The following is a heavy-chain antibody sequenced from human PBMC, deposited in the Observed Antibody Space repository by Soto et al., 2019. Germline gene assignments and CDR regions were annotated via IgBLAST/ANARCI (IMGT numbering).Heavy chain of an antibody. D-gene: IGHD3-22*01. V-gene: IGHV1-18*01. CDR2: TSAYNGNT. CDR1: GYTFINYG. CDR3: ASSSGSGYYALSY. J-gene: IGHJ4*02. Sequence: QVQLVQSGAEVKKPGASVKVSCKASGYTFINYGISWVRQAPGQGLEWMGWTSAYNGNTNYAQKLQDRVTMTTDTSTNTAYLDLRILRSGDTAVDYCASSSGSGYYALSYWGQGTLDTVSS.